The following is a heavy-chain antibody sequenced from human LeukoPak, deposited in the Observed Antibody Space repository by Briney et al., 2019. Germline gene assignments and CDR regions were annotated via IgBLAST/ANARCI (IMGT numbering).Heavy chain of an antibody. CDR2: IYYSGST. CDR1: GGSISSSSYY. CDR3: ARHFFPSDSGSFRTPFDY. J-gene: IGHJ4*02. V-gene: IGHV4-39*01. D-gene: IGHD3-10*01. Sequence: SSETLSLTCTVSGGSISSSSYYWGWIRQPPGKGLEWIGSIYYSGSTYYNPSLKSRVTISVDTSKNQFSLKLSSVTAADTAVYYCARHFFPSDSGSFRTPFDYWGQGALVTVSS.